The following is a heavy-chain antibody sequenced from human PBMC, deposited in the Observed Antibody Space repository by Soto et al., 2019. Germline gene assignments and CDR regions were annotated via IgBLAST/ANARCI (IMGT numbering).Heavy chain of an antibody. CDR2: IIPILGIA. D-gene: IGHD1-1*01. J-gene: IGHJ3*02. CDR3: ARATTGRRDVGAFDI. Sequence: QVQLVQSGAEVKKPGSSVKVSCKASGGTFSSYTISWVRQAPGQGLEWMGRIIPILGIANYAQKFQGRVTSTADKSTSTAYRELSSRRSEDTAVYYCARATTGRRDVGAFDIWGQGTMVTVSS. V-gene: IGHV1-69*02. CDR1: GGTFSSYT.